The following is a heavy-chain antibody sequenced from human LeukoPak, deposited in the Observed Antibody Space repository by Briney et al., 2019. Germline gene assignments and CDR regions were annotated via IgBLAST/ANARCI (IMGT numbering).Heavy chain of an antibody. CDR2: ISSSSSYI. V-gene: IGHV3-21*01. CDR3: ATLVVVVPAAMFELDY. Sequence: GGSLRLSCAASGFTFSSYSMNWVRQAPGKGLEWVSSISSSSSYIYYADSVKGRFTISRDNAKNSLYLQMNSLRAEDTAVYYCATLVVVVPAAMFELDYWGQGTLVTVSS. J-gene: IGHJ4*02. D-gene: IGHD2-2*01. CDR1: GFTFSSYS.